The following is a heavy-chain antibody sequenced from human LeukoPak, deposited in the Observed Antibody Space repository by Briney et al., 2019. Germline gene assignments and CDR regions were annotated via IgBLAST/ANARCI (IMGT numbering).Heavy chain of an antibody. CDR3: ARGGNYGGNPGALDY. D-gene: IGHD4-23*01. Sequence: SVTVSCKASGGTFSSYAISWVRQAPGQGLEWMGGIIPIFGTANYAQKFQGRVTITTDESTSTAYMELSSLRSEDTAVYYCARGGNYGGNPGALDYWGQGTLVTVSS. CDR2: IIPIFGTA. V-gene: IGHV1-69*05. CDR1: GGTFSSYA. J-gene: IGHJ4*02.